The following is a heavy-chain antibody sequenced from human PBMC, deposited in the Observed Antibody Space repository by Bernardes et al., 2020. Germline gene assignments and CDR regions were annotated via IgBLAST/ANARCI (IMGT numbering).Heavy chain of an antibody. D-gene: IGHD1-26*01. V-gene: IGHV4-39*01. Sequence: SETLSLTCTVSGGSINSHIYYWGWIRQPPGKGLEWIGNVYYSGSTYYNPSLKSRVTIAADTSNNQFSLSLNSVTAADTAVYYCARRGRSERYGYWGQGILVTVSS. CDR1: GGSINSHIYY. CDR3: ARRGRSERYGY. CDR2: VYYSGST. J-gene: IGHJ4*02.